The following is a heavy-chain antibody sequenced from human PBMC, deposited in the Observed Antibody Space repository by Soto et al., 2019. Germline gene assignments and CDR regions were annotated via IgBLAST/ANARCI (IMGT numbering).Heavy chain of an antibody. CDR2: ITSNDDST. J-gene: IGHJ4*02. V-gene: IGHV3-23*01. CDR1: GFDFNKYA. Sequence: PGGSLRLSCAAFGFDFNKYAMTWVRQAPGKGLQWVSSITSNDDSTYYADSVKGRFTTSRDNSKNTLYLQMNSLRADDTAVFYCAKDSPSYTTSPFYFDSWGQGTLVTVSS. D-gene: IGHD2-2*02. CDR3: AKDSPSYTTSPFYFDS.